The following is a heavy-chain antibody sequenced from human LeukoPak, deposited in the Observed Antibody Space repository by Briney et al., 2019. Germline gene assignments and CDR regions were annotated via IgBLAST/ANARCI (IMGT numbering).Heavy chain of an antibody. CDR3: ARSPMVRGVIMIYYYGMDV. D-gene: IGHD3-10*01. J-gene: IGHJ6*02. CDR2: ISAYNGNT. CDR1: GYTFTSYG. Sequence: GASVKVSCKASGYTFTSYGISWVRQAPGQGLEWMGWISAYNGNTNYAQKLQGRVTMTTDTSTSTAYMELRSLRSDDTAVYYCARSPMVRGVIMIYYYGMDVWGQGTTVTVSS. V-gene: IGHV1-18*01.